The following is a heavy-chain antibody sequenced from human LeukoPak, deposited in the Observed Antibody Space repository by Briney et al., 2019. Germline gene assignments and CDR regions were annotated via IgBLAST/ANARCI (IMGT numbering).Heavy chain of an antibody. CDR2: IKSDGSST. CDR3: VREHRWLVLDAFDI. Sequence: LAGGSLRLSCAVSGFTFSNYWMHWVRQAPGKGLVWVSRIKSDGSSTSYADSVKGRFTISRDNAKNTLYLQMNSLRAEDTAVYYCVREHRWLVLDAFDIWGQGTMVTVSS. V-gene: IGHV3-74*01. D-gene: IGHD6-19*01. CDR1: GFTFSNYW. J-gene: IGHJ3*02.